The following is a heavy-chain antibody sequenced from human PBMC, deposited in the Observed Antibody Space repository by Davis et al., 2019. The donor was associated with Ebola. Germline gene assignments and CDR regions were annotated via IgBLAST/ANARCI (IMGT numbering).Heavy chain of an antibody. V-gene: IGHV4-59*08. CDR1: GGSISSYY. Sequence: MPSETLSLTCTVSGGSISSYYWNWIRQPPGKGLQWIGYIYYSGSTNYNPSLKSRVTISVDTSKNQFSLKLSSVTAADTAVYYCARHYVVGWWQSPFDYWGQGTLVTVSS. CDR2: IYYSGST. J-gene: IGHJ4*02. D-gene: IGHD2-15*01. CDR3: ARHYVVGWWQSPFDY.